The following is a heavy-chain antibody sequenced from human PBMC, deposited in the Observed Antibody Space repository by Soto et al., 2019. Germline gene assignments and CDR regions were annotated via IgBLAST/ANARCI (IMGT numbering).Heavy chain of an antibody. D-gene: IGHD3-3*02. CDR3: ARAEVGIYYFDY. J-gene: IGHJ4*02. CDR1: GGSVSSGSYY. Sequence: QVQLQESGPGLVKPSETLSLTCTVSGGSVSSGSYYWSWIRQPPGKGLEWIGYIYYSGSTNYNPSLKSRVTISVDMSKNQFSLKLSSVTAADTAVYYCARAEVGIYYFDYWGQGTLVTVSS. V-gene: IGHV4-61*01. CDR2: IYYSGST.